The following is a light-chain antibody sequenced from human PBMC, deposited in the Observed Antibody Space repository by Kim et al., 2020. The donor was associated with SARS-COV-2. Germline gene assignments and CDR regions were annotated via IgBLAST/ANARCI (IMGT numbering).Light chain of an antibody. V-gene: IGKV3-20*01. CDR2: GAS. CDR3: QQYGSSPYT. Sequence: SPGERAPLSCRASQSVSSNYLAWYQGKPGQAPRLLIFGASSRATGIPDRFSGSGSGTDFTLTISRLEPEDFAVYYCQQYGSSPYTFGQGTKLEI. CDR1: QSVSSNY. J-gene: IGKJ2*01.